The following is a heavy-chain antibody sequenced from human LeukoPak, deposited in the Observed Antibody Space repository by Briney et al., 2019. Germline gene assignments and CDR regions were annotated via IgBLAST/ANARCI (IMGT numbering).Heavy chain of an antibody. CDR2: IWYDGSNK. CDR1: GFTFSSYG. V-gene: IGHV3-33*01. D-gene: IGHD1-26*01. Sequence: PGGSLRLSCAASGFTFSSYGMHWVRQAPGKGLEWVAVIWYDGSNKYYADSVKGRFTISRDNSKNTLYLQMNSLGAEDTAVYYCARSEKVGATTSFLFDYWGQGTLVTVSS. J-gene: IGHJ4*02. CDR3: ARSEKVGATTSFLFDY.